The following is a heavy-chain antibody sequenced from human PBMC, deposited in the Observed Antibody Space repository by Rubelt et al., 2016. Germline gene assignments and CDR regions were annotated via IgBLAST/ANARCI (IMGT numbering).Heavy chain of an antibody. J-gene: IGHJ3*02. D-gene: IGHD2-15*01. V-gene: IGHV5-51*01. CDR1: GSRFINQW. Sequence: EVQLVQSGTEVKKPGESLKISCKGSGSRFINQWIGWVRQMPGKGLEWMGIIYPGDSDTRYNPSFQGQVTISADKSISTAYLQWSSLKASDTAMYYCARGKVVVTQTNAFDIWGQGTMVTVFS. CDR2: IYPGDSDT. CDR3: ARGKVVVTQTNAFDI.